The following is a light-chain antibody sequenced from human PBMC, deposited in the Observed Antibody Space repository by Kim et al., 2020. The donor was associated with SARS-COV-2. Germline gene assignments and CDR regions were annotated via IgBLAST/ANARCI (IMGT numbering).Light chain of an antibody. CDR1: QGLSNY. CDR2: DVS. V-gene: IGKV1-33*01. CDR3: QQYAVLPT. J-gene: IGKJ4*01. Sequence: SASLGDRVTITCQASQGLSNYFNWYQHKPGKAPKLLIYDVSNLKTGVPSRFSGSGSGTHFTFTIRSLQPDDIAIYYCQQYAVLPTFGGGTKVDIK.